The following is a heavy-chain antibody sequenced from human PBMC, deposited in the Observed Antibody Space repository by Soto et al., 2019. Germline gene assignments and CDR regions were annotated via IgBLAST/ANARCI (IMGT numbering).Heavy chain of an antibody. D-gene: IGHD1-26*01. CDR3: AREVGIAGETPAFDF. V-gene: IGHV3-21*01. J-gene: IGHJ4*01. CDR1: ESIFSTSV. Sequence: GGALRLSCASSESIFSTSVMNGVRKAPGKGLECVSSINGGSNYNNYATSVRGRVTISRDNANNSLFLQMSSLTAEDTAVYYCAREVGIAGETPAFDFWGHGTLVTVSS. CDR2: INGGSNYN.